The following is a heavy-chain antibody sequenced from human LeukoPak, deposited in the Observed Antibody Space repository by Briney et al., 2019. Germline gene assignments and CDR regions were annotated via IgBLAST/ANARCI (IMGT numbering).Heavy chain of an antibody. V-gene: IGHV3-21*01. Sequence: GGSLRLSCVASGFTFNSYTMNWVRQAPGKGLEWVSSITYSGSYIYYADSVKGRFTISRDNSKNTLYLQMNGLRPEDTAVYFCAKDWGHKFASGSSYLDSWGQGTLVTVSS. D-gene: IGHD3-10*01. CDR2: ITYSGSYI. CDR3: AKDWGHKFASGSSYLDS. J-gene: IGHJ4*02. CDR1: GFTFNSYT.